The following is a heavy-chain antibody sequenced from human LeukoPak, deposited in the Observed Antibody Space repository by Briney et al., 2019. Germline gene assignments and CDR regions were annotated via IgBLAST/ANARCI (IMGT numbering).Heavy chain of an antibody. CDR2: IKEDGSEK. V-gene: IGHV3-7*01. J-gene: IGHJ4*02. CDR1: GFTFSTYW. D-gene: IGHD5-24*01. Sequence: PGGSLRLSCAASGFTFSTYWMNWVRQAPGKGLEWVANIKEDGSEKYYVDSVKGRFTISRDNAKNSLYLQMNSLRAEDTAVYYCARGGGYYFDYVGQGTLVTVSS. CDR3: ARGGGYYFDY.